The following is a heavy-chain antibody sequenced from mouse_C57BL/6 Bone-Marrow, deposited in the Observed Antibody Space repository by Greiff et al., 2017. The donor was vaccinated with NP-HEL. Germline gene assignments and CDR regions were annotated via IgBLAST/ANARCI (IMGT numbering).Heavy chain of an antibody. J-gene: IGHJ1*03. Sequence: VQLQQPGAELVKPGASVKLSCKASGYTFTSYWMHWVKQRPGRGLEWIGRIDPNSGGTTYNEKFKSKSTLTVDKPSSTAYMQLSSLTSEDSEVYYCARDYYYGSSYWYFDVGGTGTTVTVSS. CDR3: ARDYYYGSSYWYFDV. CDR2: IDPNSGGT. V-gene: IGHV1-72*01. CDR1: GYTFTSYW. D-gene: IGHD1-1*01.